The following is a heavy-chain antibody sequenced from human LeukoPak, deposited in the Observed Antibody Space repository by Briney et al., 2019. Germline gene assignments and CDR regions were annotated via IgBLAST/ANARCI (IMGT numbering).Heavy chain of an antibody. CDR1: GFTFSDYY. CDR2: IASRSSYT. D-gene: IGHD5-12*01. CDR3: ARAIEATRRSTGTCNYFDY. Sequence: GGSLRLSCAASGFTFSDYYMSWIRQAPGKGLEWVSYIASRSSYTNYADSVKGRFTISRDNAKNSLYLQMNSLRAEDTAVYYCARAIEATRRSTGTCNYFDYWGQGTLVTVSS. J-gene: IGHJ4*02. V-gene: IGHV3-11*06.